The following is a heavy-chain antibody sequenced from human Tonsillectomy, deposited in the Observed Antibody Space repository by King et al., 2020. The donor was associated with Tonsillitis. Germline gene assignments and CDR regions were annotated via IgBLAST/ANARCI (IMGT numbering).Heavy chain of an antibody. CDR2: ISYSGTT. CDR3: SRRNLTFHAFDI. D-gene: IGHD2/OR15-2a*01. CDR1: GGSIISNGYY. J-gene: IGHJ3*02. Sequence: QLQESGPGLVKPSETLSLSCSVSGGSIISNGYYWAWIRQPPGKTLEWIASISYSGTTFYNPSLKSRVTMSVDTSKEQFSLKMSSVTAADTAVYYCSRRNLTFHAFDIWGQGTRVTVSS. V-gene: IGHV4-39*01.